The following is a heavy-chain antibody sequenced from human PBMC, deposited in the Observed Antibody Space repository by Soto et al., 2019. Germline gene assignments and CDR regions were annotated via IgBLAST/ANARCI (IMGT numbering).Heavy chain of an antibody. D-gene: IGHD3-10*01. CDR3: ARDLFGSGTYYLDV. V-gene: IGHV3-30-3*01. Sequence: GGSLRLSCAASGFNFNSFAMHWVRQAPGKGLEWVAVTGFDGSKQFYADSVKGRFTISRDNSKNTLYLQLNSLRAEDTAVYYCARDLFGSGTYYLDVWGQGTTVTVSS. CDR1: GFNFNSFA. J-gene: IGHJ6*02. CDR2: TGFDGSKQ.